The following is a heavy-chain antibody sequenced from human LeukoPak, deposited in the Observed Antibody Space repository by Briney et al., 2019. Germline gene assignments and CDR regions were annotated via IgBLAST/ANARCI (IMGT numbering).Heavy chain of an antibody. J-gene: IGHJ6*03. Sequence: KTSETLSLTCTASGVSISSRYHYWTWIRQPAGKGLEWIGRIYSSGSTNYNPSLQSRVAISLDTSENQFSLMLTSVTAADTAVYYCARDGGWDYYYYYMDVWGKGTTVTVSS. CDR2: IYSSGST. CDR1: GVSISSRYHY. CDR3: ARDGGWDYYYYYMDV. D-gene: IGHD3-16*01. V-gene: IGHV4-61*02.